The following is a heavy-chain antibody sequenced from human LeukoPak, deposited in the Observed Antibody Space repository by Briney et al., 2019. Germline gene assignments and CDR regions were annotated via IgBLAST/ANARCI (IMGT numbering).Heavy chain of an antibody. D-gene: IGHD1-26*01. Sequence: KPSETLSLTCTVSGGSISSYYWSWIRQPAGKGLEWIGRIYTSGSTNYNPSLKGRVTMSVDTSKNQSSLKLSSVTAADTAVYYCARGLYSGSYYFDYWGQGTLVTVSS. CDR2: IYTSGST. CDR1: GGSISSYY. J-gene: IGHJ4*02. CDR3: ARGLYSGSYYFDY. V-gene: IGHV4-4*07.